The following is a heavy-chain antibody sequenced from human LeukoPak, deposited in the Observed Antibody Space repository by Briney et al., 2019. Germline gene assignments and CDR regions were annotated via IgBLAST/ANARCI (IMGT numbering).Heavy chain of an antibody. V-gene: IGHV3-30*18. CDR3: AKDPRMTTVTKGDY. Sequence: PGRSLILSCAADGFTFSSYCMHWVRQAPGKGLEWVAVISSDGSNKYYADSVKGRFTISRDNSKNTLYLQMNSLRAEDTAVYYCAKDPRMTTVTKGDYWGQGTLVTVSS. J-gene: IGHJ4*02. CDR1: GFTFSSYC. D-gene: IGHD4-17*01. CDR2: ISSDGSNK.